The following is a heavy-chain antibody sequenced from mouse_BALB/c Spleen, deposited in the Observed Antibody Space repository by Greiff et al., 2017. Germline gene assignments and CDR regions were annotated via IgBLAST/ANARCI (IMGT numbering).Heavy chain of an antibody. V-gene: IGHV5-12-2*01. J-gene: IGHJ3*01. CDR1: GFTFSSYT. Sequence: EVKLVESGGGLVQPGGSLKLSCAASGFTFSSYTMSWVRQTPEKRLEWVAYISNGGGSTYYPDTVKGRFTISRDNAKNTLYLQMSSLKSEDTAMYYCAREGYDGWFAYWGQGTLVTVSA. D-gene: IGHD2-2*01. CDR3: AREGYDGWFAY. CDR2: ISNGGGST.